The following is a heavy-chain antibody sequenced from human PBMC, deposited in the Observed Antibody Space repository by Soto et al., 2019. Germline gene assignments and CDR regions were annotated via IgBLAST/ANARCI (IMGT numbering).Heavy chain of an antibody. Sequence: QVQLVESGGGVVQPGRSLRLSCAASGFTFSSSVMHWVRQAPGKGLEWVTFISVDGSSKYYADSVKGRFTISRDNSKNTLYLQMNILRPEDTTLYYFTNIRENTYWGQGTLVTVSS. J-gene: IGHJ4*02. CDR2: ISVDGSSK. CDR3: TNIRENTY. CDR1: GFTFSSSV. V-gene: IGHV3-30*18.